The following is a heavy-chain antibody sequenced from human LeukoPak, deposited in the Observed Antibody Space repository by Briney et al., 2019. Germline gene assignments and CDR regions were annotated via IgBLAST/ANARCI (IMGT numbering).Heavy chain of an antibody. CDR2: INHSGST. CDR1: GGSFSGYY. J-gene: IGHJ6*02. V-gene: IGHV4-34*01. CDR3: ARVKLRTTVTTFYYYYGMDV. D-gene: IGHD4-17*01. Sequence: SETLSLTCAVYGGSFSGYYWSCIRQPPGKGLEWIGEINHSGSTNYNPSLKSRVTISVDTSKNQFSLKLSSVTAADTAVYYCARVKLRTTVTTFYYYYGMDVWGQGTTVTVSS.